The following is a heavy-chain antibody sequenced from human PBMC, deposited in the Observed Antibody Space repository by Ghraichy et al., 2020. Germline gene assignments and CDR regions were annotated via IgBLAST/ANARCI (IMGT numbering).Heavy chain of an antibody. D-gene: IGHD3-22*01. CDR3: AYDSSGNDAFDI. CDR2: IYGGGRT. V-gene: IGHV3-53*01. J-gene: IGHJ3*02. CDR1: GFTVSINY. Sequence: GGSLRLSCEVSGFTVSINYMSWVRQPPGKGLEWVSVIYGGGRTYHADSVKGRFTISRDNSKNTLYMQMNSLRAEDTALYYCAYDSSGNDAFDIWGRGTMVTVSS.